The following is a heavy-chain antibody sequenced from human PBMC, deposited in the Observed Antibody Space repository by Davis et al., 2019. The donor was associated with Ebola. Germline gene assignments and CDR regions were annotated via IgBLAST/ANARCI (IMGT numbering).Heavy chain of an antibody. D-gene: IGHD1-14*01. CDR1: GFTFDDYA. CDR3: TTTTSYFDY. Sequence: GESLKISCAASGFTFDDYAMHWVRQAPGKGLEWVSLISGDGGSTYYADSVKGRFTISRDNSKNSLYLQMNSLKTEDTAVYYCTTTTSYFDYWGQGTLVTVSS. V-gene: IGHV3-43*02. CDR2: ISGDGGST. J-gene: IGHJ4*02.